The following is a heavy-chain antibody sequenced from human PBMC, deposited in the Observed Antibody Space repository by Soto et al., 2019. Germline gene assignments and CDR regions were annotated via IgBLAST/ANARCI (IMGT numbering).Heavy chain of an antibody. CDR2: IYYSGST. J-gene: IGHJ5*02. CDR1: GGSISSGDYY. CDR3: AREAGSGPNWFDP. D-gene: IGHD3-10*01. V-gene: IGHV4-30-4*01. Sequence: PSETLSLTCTVSGGSISSGDYYWSWIRQPPGKGLEWVGYIYYSGSTYYNPSLKSRVTISVDTSKNQFSLKLSSVTAADTAVYYCAREAGSGPNWFDPWGQGTLGTVSA.